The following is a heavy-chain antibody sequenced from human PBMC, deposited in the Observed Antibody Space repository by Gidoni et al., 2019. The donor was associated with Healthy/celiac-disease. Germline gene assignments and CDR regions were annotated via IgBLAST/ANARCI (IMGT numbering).Heavy chain of an antibody. J-gene: IGHJ4*02. CDR1: GFPFMSYG. CDR2: IWYDGSNK. CDR3: ARERGLRFLEWLFDY. Sequence: QVQLVESGGGVVQPGRSLRLSCAASGFPFMSYGMHWVRQAPGKGLGWVAVIWYDGSNKYYADSVKGRFTISRDNSKNTLYLQMNSLRAEDTAVYYCARERGLRFLEWLFDYWGQGTLVTVSS. D-gene: IGHD3-3*01. V-gene: IGHV3-33*01.